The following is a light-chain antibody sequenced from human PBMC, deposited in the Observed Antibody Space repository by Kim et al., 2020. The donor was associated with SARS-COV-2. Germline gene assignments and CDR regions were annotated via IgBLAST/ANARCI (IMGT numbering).Light chain of an antibody. V-gene: IGKV3-20*01. Sequence: PGERVTLSCRASQSVSSSYLAWYQQKPGQAPRLLIYGASSRATGIPDRFSGSGSGTDFTLTISRLEPEDFAVYYCQQYGSSPRLTFGGGTKVDIK. CDR2: GAS. CDR1: QSVSSSY. J-gene: IGKJ4*01. CDR3: QQYGSSPRLT.